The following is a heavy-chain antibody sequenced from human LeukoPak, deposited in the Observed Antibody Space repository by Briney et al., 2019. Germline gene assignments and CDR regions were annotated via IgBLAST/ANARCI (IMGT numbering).Heavy chain of an antibody. CDR3: ARDPGDPYGMDV. CDR2: INPTNGGT. J-gene: IGHJ6*02. Sequence: ASVKVSCKASGFPLTNYYVHWVRQAPGQGLEWMGMINPTNGGTNYAQNFRGRVTMTRDTSTTTVFLDLSSLRFEDTAIYYCARDPGDPYGMDVWGQGTTVTVSS. V-gene: IGHV1-46*01. CDR1: GFPLTNYY. D-gene: IGHD7-27*01.